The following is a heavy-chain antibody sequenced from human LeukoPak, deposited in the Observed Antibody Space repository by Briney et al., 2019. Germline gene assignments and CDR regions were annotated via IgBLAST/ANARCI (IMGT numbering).Heavy chain of an antibody. CDR1: GFRFGDYS. J-gene: IGHJ6*03. V-gene: IGHV3-49*03. Sequence: GGSLRLSCAASGFRFGDYSMNWIRQAPGKGLEWVGFIRSKPYGGTTEYAASVKGRFTISRDDSKSIVYLPMNSLKTEDTALYYCSSSTSGMATITYYYYMDVWGKGTTVTVSS. D-gene: IGHD5-24*01. CDR2: IRSKPYGGTT. CDR3: SSSTSGMATITYYYYMDV.